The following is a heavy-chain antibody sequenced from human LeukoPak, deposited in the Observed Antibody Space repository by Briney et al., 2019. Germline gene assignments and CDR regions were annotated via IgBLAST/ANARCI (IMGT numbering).Heavy chain of an antibody. CDR3: AREGSYSNLFDY. Sequence: SETLSLTCTVSGGSISSGGYSWSWIRQPPGKGLEWIGYIYHSGSTYYNPSLKSRVTISVDRSKNQFSLKLSSVTAADTAVYYCAREGSYSNLFDYWGQGTPVTVSS. CDR1: GGSISSGGYS. D-gene: IGHD4-11*01. J-gene: IGHJ4*02. CDR2: IYHSGST. V-gene: IGHV4-30-2*01.